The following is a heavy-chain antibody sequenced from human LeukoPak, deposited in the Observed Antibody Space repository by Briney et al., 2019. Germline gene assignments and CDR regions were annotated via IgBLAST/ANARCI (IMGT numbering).Heavy chain of an antibody. CDR3: AKDSSYYDSSGSGPDY. Sequence: GRSLRLSCAASGFTFSSYGMHWVRQAPGKGLEWVAVIWYDGSNKYYTDSVKGRFTIFRDNSKNTLYLQMNSLRAEDTAVYYCAKDSSYYDSSGSGPDYWGQGTLVTVSS. D-gene: IGHD3-22*01. V-gene: IGHV3-33*06. CDR2: IWYDGSNK. J-gene: IGHJ4*02. CDR1: GFTFSSYG.